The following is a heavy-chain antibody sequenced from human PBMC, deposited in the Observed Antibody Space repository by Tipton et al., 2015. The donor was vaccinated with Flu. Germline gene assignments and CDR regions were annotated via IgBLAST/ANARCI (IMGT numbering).Heavy chain of an antibody. D-gene: IGHD2-21*02. Sequence: SLRLSCAASGFTVSSKYMSWVRQAPGKGLEWVSYISGTSLYKYYAGSVRGRFTISRDNARNSLFLHMSSLRAEDTAVYYCARDRWGDSYDAFDIWGQGTLVTVSS. CDR1: GFTVSSKY. CDR3: ARDRWGDSYDAFDI. V-gene: IGHV3-21*01. J-gene: IGHJ3*02. CDR2: ISGTSLYK.